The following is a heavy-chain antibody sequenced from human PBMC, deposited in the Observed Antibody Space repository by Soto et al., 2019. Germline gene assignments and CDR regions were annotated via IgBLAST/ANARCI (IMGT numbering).Heavy chain of an antibody. CDR1: GYSFTGYW. CDR3: VKSGDNYNLRDY. V-gene: IGHV5-51*01. Sequence: VESLKISCTGSGYSFTGYWIGWVRQMPGKGLEWMGITYPGDSDTRYSPSFQGRVTISADKSINTAYLQWSSLKASDTATYYCVKSGDNYNLRDYWGQGTPVTVSS. J-gene: IGHJ4*02. CDR2: TYPGDSDT. D-gene: IGHD1-1*01.